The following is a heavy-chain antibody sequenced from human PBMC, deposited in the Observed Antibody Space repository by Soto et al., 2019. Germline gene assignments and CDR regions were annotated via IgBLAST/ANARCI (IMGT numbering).Heavy chain of an antibody. CDR3: AHAIPYNRGWLQNWFDL. Sequence: QITLKESGPTLVKPTQTLTLTCTFSGFSLSTSGVAVGWIRQPPGKALEWLAVIYWDDDKSYTPSLKNRLILTKDTSKNQVVLTLTNMDPVDTATYYCAHAIPYNRGWLQNWFDLWGQGTLVTVSS. CDR1: GFSLSTSGVA. J-gene: IGHJ5*02. CDR2: IYWDDDK. V-gene: IGHV2-5*02. D-gene: IGHD6-19*01.